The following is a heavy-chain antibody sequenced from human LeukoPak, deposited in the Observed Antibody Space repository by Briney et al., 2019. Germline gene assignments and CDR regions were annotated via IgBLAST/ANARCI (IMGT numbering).Heavy chain of an antibody. CDR2: ISSSSSTI. D-gene: IGHD3-16*02. CDR3: ARESPYVWGSYRPFDY. Sequence: GGSLRLSCAASGFTFSSYSMNWVRQAPGKGLEWVSYISSSSSTIYYADSVKGRFTISRDNAKNSLYLQMNSLRAEDTAVYYCARESPYVWGSYRPFDYWGQGTLVTVSS. V-gene: IGHV3-48*04. CDR1: GFTFSSYS. J-gene: IGHJ4*02.